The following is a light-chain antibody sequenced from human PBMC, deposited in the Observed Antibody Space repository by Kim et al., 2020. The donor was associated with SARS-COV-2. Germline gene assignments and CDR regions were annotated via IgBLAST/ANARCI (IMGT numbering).Light chain of an antibody. CDR2: GSS. CDR1: SSGVGSYNL. CDR3: YSCGSSSPV. J-gene: IGLJ3*02. Sequence: ITSSGNRSSSGVGSYNLVYQYQQRPGNAPKLMIDGSSNRGAGVSNRFSGSNSGDAGSLTISGLQAEDEADYYCYSCGSSSPVFGGGTKLTVL. V-gene: IGLV2-23*01.